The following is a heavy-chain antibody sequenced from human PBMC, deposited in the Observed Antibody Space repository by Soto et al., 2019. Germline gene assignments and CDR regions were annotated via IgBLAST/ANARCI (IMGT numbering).Heavy chain of an antibody. J-gene: IGHJ6*02. CDR1: GYTFTGYY. Sequence: ASVKVSRKASGYTFTGYYMHWVRQAPGQGLEWMGWINPNSGGTNYAQKFQGWVTMTRDTSISTAYMELSRLRSDDTAVYYCARDGLGDNYYYYGMDVWGQGTTVTVSS. CDR3: ARDGLGDNYYYYGMDV. CDR2: INPNSGGT. V-gene: IGHV1-2*04. D-gene: IGHD1-26*01.